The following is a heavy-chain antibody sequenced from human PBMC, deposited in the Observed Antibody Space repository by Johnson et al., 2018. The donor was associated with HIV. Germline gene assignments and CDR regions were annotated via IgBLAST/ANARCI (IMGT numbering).Heavy chain of an antibody. CDR1: GFTFSDYY. V-gene: IGHV3-11*04. Sequence: QVLLVESGGGVVRPGGSLRLSCAASGFTFSDYYMSWIRQAPGKGLEWVSYISSSGNTIFYADSVKGRFTISRDNSKNTLYLQMNSLRAEDTAVYYCARWIQLWVAFDIWGQGTMVTVSS. D-gene: IGHD5-18*01. J-gene: IGHJ3*02. CDR2: ISSSGNTI. CDR3: ARWIQLWVAFDI.